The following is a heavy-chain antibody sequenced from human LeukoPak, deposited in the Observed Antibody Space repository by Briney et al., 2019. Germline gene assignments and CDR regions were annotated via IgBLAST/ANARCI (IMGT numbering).Heavy chain of an antibody. Sequence: EASVKVSCKASGYTFTGYYMHWVRQAPGQGLEWMGWINPNSGGTNYAQKFQGRVTMTRDTSISTAYMELSRLRSDDTAVYYCARDRLLSFGVVIPRWFDPWGQGTLVTVSS. J-gene: IGHJ5*02. V-gene: IGHV1-2*02. CDR1: GYTFTGYY. CDR3: ARDRLLSFGVVIPRWFDP. CDR2: INPNSGGT. D-gene: IGHD3-3*01.